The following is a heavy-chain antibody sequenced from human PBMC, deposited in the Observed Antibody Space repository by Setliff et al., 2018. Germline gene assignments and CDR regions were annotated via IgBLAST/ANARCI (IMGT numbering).Heavy chain of an antibody. Sequence: GGSLRLSCAASGFTFSSYAMSWIRQAPGKGLEWLSYISSNGNYADYANSVKGRFTISRDNSRNSLYLHVSGLRAEGTAVYYCAKGGGAWDDQHYVFDMLGQGTMVTVSS. J-gene: IGHJ3*02. CDR2: ISSNGNYA. CDR3: AKGGGAWDDQHYVFDM. D-gene: IGHD1-1*01. V-gene: IGHV3-11*05. CDR1: GFTFSSYA.